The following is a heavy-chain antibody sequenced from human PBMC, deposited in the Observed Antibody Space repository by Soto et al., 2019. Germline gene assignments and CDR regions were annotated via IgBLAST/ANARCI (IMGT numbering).Heavy chain of an antibody. Sequence: SETLSLTCTVSGGSISSYYWSWIRQPPGKGPEWIGYIYYSGSTNYNPSLKSRVTISVDTSKNQFSLKLSSVTAADTAVYYCARDGLGYCSSTSCHGVGAFDIWGQGTMVTVSS. V-gene: IGHV4-59*01. D-gene: IGHD2-2*01. J-gene: IGHJ3*02. CDR3: ARDGLGYCSSTSCHGVGAFDI. CDR1: GGSISSYY. CDR2: IYYSGST.